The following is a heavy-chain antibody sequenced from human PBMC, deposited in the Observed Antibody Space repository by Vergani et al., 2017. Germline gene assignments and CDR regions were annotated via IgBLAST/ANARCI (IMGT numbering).Heavy chain of an antibody. J-gene: IGHJ3*02. CDR2: ISGSGGST. V-gene: IGHV3-23*01. CDR1: GFTFSSYA. CDR3: AKRLQTLPGIAVAGTVPDAFDI. D-gene: IGHD6-19*01. Sequence: EVQLLESGGGLVQPGGSLRLSCAASGFTFSSYAMSWVRQAPGKGLEWVSAISGSGGSTYYADSVKGRFTISRDNSKNTLYLQMNSLRAEDTAVYYCAKRLQTLPGIAVAGTVPDAFDIWGQGTMVTVSS.